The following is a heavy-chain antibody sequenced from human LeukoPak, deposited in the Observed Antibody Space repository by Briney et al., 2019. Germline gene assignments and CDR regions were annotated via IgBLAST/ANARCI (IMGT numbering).Heavy chain of an antibody. Sequence: SETLSLTCTVSGYSINSGYYWGWIRQPPGKGLEWIGSIWHTGSTYYNPSVKSRITISVDTSKNQFSLKLSSVTAADTAVYYCARHPTLGGIDYWGQGTLVTVSS. V-gene: IGHV4-38-2*02. D-gene: IGHD3-10*01. CDR3: ARHPTLGGIDY. CDR1: GYSINSGYY. CDR2: IWHTGST. J-gene: IGHJ4*02.